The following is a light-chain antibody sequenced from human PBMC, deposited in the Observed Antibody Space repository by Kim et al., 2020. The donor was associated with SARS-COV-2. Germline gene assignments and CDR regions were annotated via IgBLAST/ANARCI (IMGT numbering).Light chain of an antibody. CDR1: SSNNGSNS. CDR2: SNN. J-gene: IGLJ1*01. CDR3: ATWDDSSYV. Sequence: TPGQRVTTSCSGSSSNNGSNSVNWYQQLPGTALKLLIYSNNQRPSGVPDRFSGSKSGTSASLAISGLQSEDEADYYCATWDDSSYVFGTGTKVTVL. V-gene: IGLV1-44*01.